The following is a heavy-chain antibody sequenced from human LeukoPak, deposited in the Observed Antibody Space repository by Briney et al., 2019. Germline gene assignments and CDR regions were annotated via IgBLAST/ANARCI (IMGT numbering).Heavy chain of an antibody. D-gene: IGHD6-13*01. Sequence: ASVKVSCKASGYTFTNYAMNWARQAPGQGLEWMGWINTNTGNPTYAQGFTGRFVFSLDTSVSTAYLQISSLKAEDTAVYYCASRYSTSWYAWGQGTLVTVSS. V-gene: IGHV7-4-1*02. CDR1: GYTFTNYA. J-gene: IGHJ4*02. CDR2: INTNTGNP. CDR3: ASRYSTSWYA.